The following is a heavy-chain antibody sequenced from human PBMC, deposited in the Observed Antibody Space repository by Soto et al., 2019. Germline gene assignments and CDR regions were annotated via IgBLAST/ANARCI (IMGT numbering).Heavy chain of an antibody. V-gene: IGHV1-69*06. Sequence: QVQLVQSGAEVKKPGSSVKVSCKASGGTFSSYAISWVRQAPGQGLEWMGGIIPIFGTANYAQKFQGRVTMTADKPTSTAYMELSSLRSEDTDVYYCARQLNSTRGDDDFDIWGQGTMVTVSS. J-gene: IGHJ3*02. CDR3: ARQLNSTRGDDDFDI. D-gene: IGHD6-6*01. CDR2: IIPIFGTA. CDR1: GGTFSSYA.